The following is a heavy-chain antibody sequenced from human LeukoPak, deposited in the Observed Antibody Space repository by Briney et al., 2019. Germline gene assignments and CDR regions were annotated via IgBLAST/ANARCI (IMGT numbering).Heavy chain of an antibody. CDR2: INHSGST. CDR3: ARGRYSYGPQNYDYMDV. CDR1: GGSFSGYY. J-gene: IGHJ6*03. V-gene: IGHV4-34*01. D-gene: IGHD5-18*01. Sequence: SETLSLTCAVYGGSFSGYYWSWIRQPPGKGLEWIGEINHSGSTNYNPSLKSRVPISVDTSKNQFSLKLSSVTAADTAVYYCARGRYSYGPQNYDYMDVWGKGTTVTISS.